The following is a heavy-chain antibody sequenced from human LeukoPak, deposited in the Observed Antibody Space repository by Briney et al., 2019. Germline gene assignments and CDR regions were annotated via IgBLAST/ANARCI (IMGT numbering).Heavy chain of an antibody. V-gene: IGHV3-21*06. CDR3: ARFETVHFSDGFDI. J-gene: IGHJ3*02. CDR1: GIGFRTYS. Sequence: GGSLRLSCVASGIGFRTYSINGVRQARGKGLEWVSSISGNSEYILYADSVKGRFTISRDNAKDSIFLQMNGLRANDTAVYYCARFETVHFSDGFDIWGQGTMVTVSS. CDR2: ISGNSEYI. D-gene: IGHD3-3*02.